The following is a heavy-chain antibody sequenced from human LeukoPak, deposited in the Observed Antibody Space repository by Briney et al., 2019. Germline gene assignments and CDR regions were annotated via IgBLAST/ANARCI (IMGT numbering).Heavy chain of an antibody. Sequence: SETLSLTCAVYGGSFSGYYWSWIRQPPGKGLEWIGEINHSGSTNYNPSLKSRVTISVDTSKNQFSLKLSSVTAADTAVYYCARDYGDYGFDYWGQGTLVTVSS. V-gene: IGHV4-34*01. CDR1: GGSFSGYY. CDR2: INHSGST. D-gene: IGHD4-17*01. CDR3: ARDYGDYGFDY. J-gene: IGHJ4*02.